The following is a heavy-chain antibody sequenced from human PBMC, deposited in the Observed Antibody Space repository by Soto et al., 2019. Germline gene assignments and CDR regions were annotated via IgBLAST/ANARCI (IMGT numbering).Heavy chain of an antibody. CDR2: IRKDGSEK. V-gene: IGHV3-7*01. CDR3: VINLCNAY. Sequence: GGSLRLSCAASGFTFSNYWMPWVRQAPGKGLEWVANIRKDGSEKYYADSVKGRFTISRDNAKSTLYLQMNSLRAEDTAVYYCVINLCNAYWGQGTLVTVSS. D-gene: IGHD2-8*01. CDR1: GFTFSNYW. J-gene: IGHJ4*02.